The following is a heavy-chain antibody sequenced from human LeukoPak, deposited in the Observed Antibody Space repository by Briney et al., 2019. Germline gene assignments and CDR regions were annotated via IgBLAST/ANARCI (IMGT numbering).Heavy chain of an antibody. CDR1: GFRFVDYG. CDR2: INWNGGIT. V-gene: IGHV3-20*04. J-gene: IGHJ4*01. Sequence: GGSLRLSCAASGFRFVDYGLSWVRQAPGKGLEWLSAINWNGGITEYADSVKGRFTISRDNAKNSLYLQMDSLRAEDTAFYYCARDRMGTSYSVSHFDSWGQGTLVTVSS. D-gene: IGHD6-13*01. CDR3: ARDRMGTSYSVSHFDS.